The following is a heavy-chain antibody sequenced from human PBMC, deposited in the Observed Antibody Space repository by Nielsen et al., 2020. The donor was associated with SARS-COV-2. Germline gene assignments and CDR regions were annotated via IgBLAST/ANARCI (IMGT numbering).Heavy chain of an antibody. CDR2: IYYSGST. Sequence: SDTLSLTCTVSGGSISSSSYYWGWIRQPPGKGLEWIGSIYYSGSTYYNPSLKSRVTISVDTSKNQFSLKLSSVTAADTAVYYCARRITMVRGGVRQNYFDYWGQGTLVTVSS. D-gene: IGHD3-10*01. CDR1: GGSISSSSYY. CDR3: ARRITMVRGGVRQNYFDY. J-gene: IGHJ4*02. V-gene: IGHV4-39*01.